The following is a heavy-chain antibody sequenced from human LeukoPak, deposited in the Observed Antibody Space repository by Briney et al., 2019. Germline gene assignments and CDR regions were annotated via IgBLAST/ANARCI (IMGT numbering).Heavy chain of an antibody. V-gene: IGHV4-4*07. CDR1: GGSISSSY. CDR2: IYTSGST. Sequence: PSETLSLTCTVSGGSISSSYWSWIRQPAGKGLEWIGRIYTSGSTNYNPSLKSRVTMSVDTTKNQFSMKLSSVTAADTAVYYCARGPLLWFRELYFDYWGQGTLVTVSS. CDR3: ARGPLLWFRELYFDY. J-gene: IGHJ4*02. D-gene: IGHD3-10*01.